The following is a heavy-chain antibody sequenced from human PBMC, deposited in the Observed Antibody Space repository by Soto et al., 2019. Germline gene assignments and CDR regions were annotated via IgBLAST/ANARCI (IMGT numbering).Heavy chain of an antibody. D-gene: IGHD3-22*01. J-gene: IGHJ4*02. CDR3: ASALPTYYYDSSGYQTRYYFDY. V-gene: IGHV4-34*01. CDR1: GGSFSDYY. CDR2: INHSGST. Sequence: SETLSLTCAVYGGSFSDYYWSWIRQPPGKGLEWIGEINHSGSTNYNPSLKSRVTISVDTSKNQISLKMSSVTAADLAVYYCASALPTYYYDSSGYQTRYYFDYWGQGTLVTVSS.